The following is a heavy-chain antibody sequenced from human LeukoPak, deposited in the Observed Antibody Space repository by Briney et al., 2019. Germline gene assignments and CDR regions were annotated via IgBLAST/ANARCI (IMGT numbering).Heavy chain of an antibody. J-gene: IGHJ4*02. CDR1: GGSISSSSYY. V-gene: IGHV4-39*07. CDR3: ARGGFYYDSSGYFPTLDY. D-gene: IGHD3-22*01. CDR2: IYYSGTT. Sequence: KASETLSLTCTVSGGSISSSSYYWGWIRQPPGKGLEWIGSIYYSGTTYPNPSLKSRVTISGDTSKNQFSLKLTSVTAADTAVYFCARGGFYYDSSGYFPTLDYWGQGTLVTVSS.